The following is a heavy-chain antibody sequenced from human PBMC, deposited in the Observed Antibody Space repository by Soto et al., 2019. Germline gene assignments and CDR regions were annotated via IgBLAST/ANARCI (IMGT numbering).Heavy chain of an antibody. CDR3: ARRTTGWDYFDY. J-gene: IGHJ4*02. V-gene: IGHV4-59*02. CDR2: ISYSGTT. Sequence: QMQLQESGPGLVKPSETLSLICTVSGASVNSHYWSWIRQPPGKELECIGYISYSGTTNYNPSLNSRASISMDTSTNQVSLTLTSVTAADTAVYYCARRTTGWDYFDYWGQGALVTVSS. CDR1: GASVNSHY.